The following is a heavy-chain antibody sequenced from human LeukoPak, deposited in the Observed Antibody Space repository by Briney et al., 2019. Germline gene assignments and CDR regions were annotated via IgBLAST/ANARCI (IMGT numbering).Heavy chain of an antibody. D-gene: IGHD1-26*01. CDR2: ISCDGSSK. J-gene: IGHJ4*02. CDR1: GFTFSSYA. Sequence: GGSLGLSCAASGFTFSSYAMHWVRQAPGKGLEWVAVISCDGSSKYYADSVKGRFTISRDNSKNTLYLQMNSLRAEDTAVYYCSRDFYVVGATTFDYWGQGTLVTVSS. V-gene: IGHV3-30-3*01. CDR3: SRDFYVVGATTFDY.